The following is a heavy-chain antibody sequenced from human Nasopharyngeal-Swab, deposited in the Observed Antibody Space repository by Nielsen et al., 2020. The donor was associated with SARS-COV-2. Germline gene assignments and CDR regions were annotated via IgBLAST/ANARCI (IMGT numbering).Heavy chain of an antibody. V-gene: IGHV4-39*01. J-gene: IGHJ4*02. CDR3: ASLGKDNSGWSDY. CDR2: IYYSVST. D-gene: IGHD6-19*01. Sequence: RQAPGKRLEWIGSIYYSVSTYYNPSLKSRVTISVDTSKNQFSLRLSTVTAADTAVYYCASLGKDNSGWSDYWGQGTLVTVSS.